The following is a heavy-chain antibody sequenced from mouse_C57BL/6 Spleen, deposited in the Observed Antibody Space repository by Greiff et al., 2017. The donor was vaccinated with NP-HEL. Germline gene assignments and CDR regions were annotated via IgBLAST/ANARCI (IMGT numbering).Heavy chain of an antibody. J-gene: IGHJ4*01. Sequence: VQLQQSGPGLVKPSQSLSLTCSVTGYSITSGYYWNWIRQFPGNKLEWMGYISYDGSNNYNPSLKNRISITRDTSKNQFFLKLNSVTTEDTATYYCARGLYGYDEGYAMDYWGQGTSVTVSS. CDR2: ISYDGSN. CDR3: ARGLYGYDEGYAMDY. V-gene: IGHV3-6*01. D-gene: IGHD2-2*01. CDR1: GYSITSGYY.